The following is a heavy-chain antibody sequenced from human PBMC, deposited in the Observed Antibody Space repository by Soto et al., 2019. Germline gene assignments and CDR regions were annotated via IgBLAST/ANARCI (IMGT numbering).Heavy chain of an antibody. J-gene: IGHJ4*02. Sequence: EVQLVESGGGLVQPGGSLRLSCAASGFTFSNYWMSWVRQAPGKGLEWVANIKEDGSEKYYVDSGKGRFTISRDNAKNSLYLQMNSLRAEDTAVYYCVRVGRLGGYWGQGTLVTVSS. D-gene: IGHD3-16*01. CDR2: IKEDGSEK. V-gene: IGHV3-7*03. CDR3: VRVGRLGGY. CDR1: GFTFSNYW.